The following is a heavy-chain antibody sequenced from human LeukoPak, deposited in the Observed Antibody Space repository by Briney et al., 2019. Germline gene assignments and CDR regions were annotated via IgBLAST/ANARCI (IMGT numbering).Heavy chain of an antibody. Sequence: ASANVSCKASGYTFTGYYMHWVRQAAGQGLEWMGWINPNSGGINYAQKFQGWVTMTRDTSISTAYMERSRLRSDATAGYYFSMGNYYDRSGYYWFDPWRQGTLVTVSS. CDR1: GYTFTGYY. CDR3: SMGNYYDRSGYYWFDP. V-gene: IGHV1-2*04. CDR2: INPNSGGI. D-gene: IGHD3-22*01. J-gene: IGHJ5*02.